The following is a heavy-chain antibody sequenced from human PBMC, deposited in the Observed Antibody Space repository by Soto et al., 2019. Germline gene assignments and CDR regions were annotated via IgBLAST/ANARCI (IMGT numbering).Heavy chain of an antibody. J-gene: IGHJ4*02. CDR3: ARGLEWDSSGSYYFDY. D-gene: IGHD3-22*01. Sequence: SETLSLTCTVSGGSIFSDDWTWIRQPPGKGLEWIGYISRGGSSRYAPSLKGRVTFSTDTSKNQVSLKLTYVTAADTAVYYCARGLEWDSSGSYYFDYWGQGTLVTVSS. CDR2: ISRGGSS. V-gene: IGHV4-59*01. CDR1: GGSIFSDD.